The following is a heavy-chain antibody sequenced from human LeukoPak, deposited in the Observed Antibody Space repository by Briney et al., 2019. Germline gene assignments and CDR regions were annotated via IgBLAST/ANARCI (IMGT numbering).Heavy chain of an antibody. CDR2: TYHRSKWYN. CDR1: GASVSNNSTG. Sequence: SQTLSLTCAISGASVSNNSTGWNWIRQSPSRGLEWLGRTYHRSKWYNDYGVSVKSRITINPDTSKNQLSLHLSSVTPEDTAVYYCARVRFSSGWYDYWGQGTLVTVPS. J-gene: IGHJ4*02. V-gene: IGHV6-1*01. CDR3: ARVRFSSGWYDY. D-gene: IGHD6-19*01.